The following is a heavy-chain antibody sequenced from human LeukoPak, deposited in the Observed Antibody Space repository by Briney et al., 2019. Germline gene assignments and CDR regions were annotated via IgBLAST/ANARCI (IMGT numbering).Heavy chain of an antibody. Sequence: SETLSLTCTVSGGSINSGGYYWSWIRQPPGKGLEWIGHMHYSGSTNYNPSLKSRLTMSLDTSKNQFSLNLSSVTAADTAVYYCARAYCSSTSCYWGFDYWGQGTLVTVSS. CDR2: MHYSGST. J-gene: IGHJ4*02. CDR3: ARAYCSSTSCYWGFDY. CDR1: GGSINSGGYY. V-gene: IGHV4-61*08. D-gene: IGHD2-2*01.